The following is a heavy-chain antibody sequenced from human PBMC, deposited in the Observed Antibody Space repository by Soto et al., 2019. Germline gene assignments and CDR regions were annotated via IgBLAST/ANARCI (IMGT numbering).Heavy chain of an antibody. Sequence: DVQLVESGGGLIQPGESLRLSCAAFGFTISGKKYVAWVRQAPGKGLEWVSALYDIDGSFYADSVKGRFTTSSDSSKTTVYLQMNGLRPDDTAVYYCATWHEREHAYDVWGLGTTVTVSS. V-gene: IGHV3-53*01. CDR3: ATWHEREHAYDV. CDR2: LYDIDGS. CDR1: GFTISGKKY. D-gene: IGHD1-1*01. J-gene: IGHJ3*01.